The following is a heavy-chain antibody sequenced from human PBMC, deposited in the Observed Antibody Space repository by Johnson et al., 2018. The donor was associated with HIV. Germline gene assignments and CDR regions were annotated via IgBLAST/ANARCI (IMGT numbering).Heavy chain of an antibody. J-gene: IGHJ3*02. CDR2: INSDGSST. V-gene: IGHV3-74*02. Sequence: VQLVESGGGLVQPGGSLRLSCAASGFTFSTYWMHWVRQAPGKGLVWVSRINSDGSSTVYAASVKGRFTVSRDNAKNTLYLQMNRLRAEDTAVYYCARMTTTVSHHDGFDIWGQGTMVTVSS. CDR1: GFTFSTYW. D-gene: IGHD4-17*01. CDR3: ARMTTTVSHHDGFDI.